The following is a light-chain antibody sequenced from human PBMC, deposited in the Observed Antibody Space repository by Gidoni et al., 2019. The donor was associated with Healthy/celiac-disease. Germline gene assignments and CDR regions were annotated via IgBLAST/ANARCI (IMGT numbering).Light chain of an antibody. CDR1: QSVSSN. CDR3: QQYNNWPFIT. J-gene: IGKJ5*01. CDR2: GAS. V-gene: IGKV3D-15*01. Sequence: EILITQSPATLSVAPGERATLSCRASQSVSSNLAWYQQKPGQAPRILIYGASTRATGIPARFSGSGSGTEFTLSIRSLQSEDFAVYYCQQYNNWPFITCGKGTRLEIK.